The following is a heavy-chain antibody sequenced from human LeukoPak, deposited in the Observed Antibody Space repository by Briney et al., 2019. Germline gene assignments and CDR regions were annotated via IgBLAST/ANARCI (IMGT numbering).Heavy chain of an antibody. V-gene: IGHV1-69*10. CDR2: IIPILGIA. CDR1: GGTFSSYT. J-gene: IGHJ4*02. Sequence: ASVKVSCKASGGTFSSYTISWVRQAPGQGLEWMGGIIPILGIANYAQKFQGRVTITADKSTSTAYMELSSLRSEDTAVYYCARSIAVAGSLYWGQGTLVTVSS. D-gene: IGHD6-19*01. CDR3: ARSIAVAGSLY.